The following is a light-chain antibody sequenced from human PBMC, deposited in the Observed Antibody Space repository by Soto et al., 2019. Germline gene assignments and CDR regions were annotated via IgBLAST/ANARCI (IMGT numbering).Light chain of an antibody. V-gene: IGKV1-39*01. J-gene: IGKJ5*01. CDR1: QSVSGW. Sequence: DIQMTQSTSTLCASVEDTVSVTSRASQSVSGWLSWYQQKPGEAPKLLIYDASALPRGVPSRFSGSGSGTDFTLTISSVQPEDFATYYLQQSYSTPITFGQGTRLEIK. CDR2: DAS. CDR3: QQSYSTPIT.